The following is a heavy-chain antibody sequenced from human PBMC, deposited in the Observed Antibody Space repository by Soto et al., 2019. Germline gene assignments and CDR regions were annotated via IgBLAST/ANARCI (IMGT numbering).Heavy chain of an antibody. Sequence: PGGSLRLSCAASGFTFSDYSMNWVRQAPGKGLEWISYINDNSGAAYYADSVRGRFTISRDNSKDTLYLQMNSLRAEDTAVYYCAKSSGRAHYYAMDVWGQGTTVTVSS. CDR1: GFTFSDYS. D-gene: IGHD2-15*01. CDR2: INDNSGAA. J-gene: IGHJ6*02. CDR3: AKSSGRAHYYAMDV. V-gene: IGHV3-48*01.